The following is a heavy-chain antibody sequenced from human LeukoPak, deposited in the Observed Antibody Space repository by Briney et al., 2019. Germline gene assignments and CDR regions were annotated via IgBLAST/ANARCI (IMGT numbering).Heavy chain of an antibody. CDR3: ARDLGPGSGTDNALDY. Sequence: GGSLRLSCAASGFTVSSNYMSWVRQAPGKGLEWVSVIYSGGNTYYADSVKGRFTISRDNSKNTLYLHVNSLRAEDTAVYYCARDLGPGSGTDNALDYWGQGTLVTVSS. V-gene: IGHV3-53*01. D-gene: IGHD3-10*01. CDR1: GFTVSSNY. CDR2: IYSGGNT. J-gene: IGHJ4*02.